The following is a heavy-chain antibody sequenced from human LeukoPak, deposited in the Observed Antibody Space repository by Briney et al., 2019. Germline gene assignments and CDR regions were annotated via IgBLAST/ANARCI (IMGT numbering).Heavy chain of an antibody. CDR2: IYPGDFDA. Sequence: GESLKISCKGSGYSFTSYWIGWVRQMPGKGLEWMGMIYPGDFDARYSPSFQGQVTISADKSISTAYLQWSSLKASDTAMYFCARRKDYDILAGSSQYYFDYWGQGTLVTVPS. J-gene: IGHJ4*02. CDR3: ARRKDYDILAGSSQYYFDY. CDR1: GYSFTSYW. D-gene: IGHD3-9*01. V-gene: IGHV5-51*01.